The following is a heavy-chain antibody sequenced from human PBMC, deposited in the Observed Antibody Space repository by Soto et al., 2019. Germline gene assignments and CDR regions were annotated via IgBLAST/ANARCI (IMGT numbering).Heavy chain of an antibody. CDR3: ARLFSSGWYNWLDP. D-gene: IGHD6-19*01. Sequence: LRLSCVASGFTFSSYEMNWVRQAPGKGLEWISYISNSGGNIKYADSVKGRFSISRDNSKDSLYLQMNSLRAEDTAVYYCARLFSSGWYNWLDPWGQGALVTVSS. CDR2: ISNSGGNI. J-gene: IGHJ5*02. V-gene: IGHV3-48*03. CDR1: GFTFSSYE.